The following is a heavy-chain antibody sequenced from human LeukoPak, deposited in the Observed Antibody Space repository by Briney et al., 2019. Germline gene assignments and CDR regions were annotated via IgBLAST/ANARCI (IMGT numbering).Heavy chain of an antibody. CDR1: GGSISSGSYY. J-gene: IGHJ6*03. CDR3: ARTNDYDSSGYYSWDYYYYMDV. V-gene: IGHV4-61*02. CDR2: IYTSGRT. D-gene: IGHD3-22*01. Sequence: SETLSLTCTVSGGSISSGSYYWSWIRQPAGKGLEWIGRIYTSGRTYYNPSLKSLVTISVDTSKNQFSLKLSSVTAADTAVYYCARTNDYDSSGYYSWDYYYYMDVWGKGTTVTVSS.